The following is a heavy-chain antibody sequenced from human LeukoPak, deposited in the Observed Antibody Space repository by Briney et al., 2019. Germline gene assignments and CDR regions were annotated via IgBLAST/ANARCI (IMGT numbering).Heavy chain of an antibody. CDR1: GGSLSGYY. J-gene: IGHJ4*02. V-gene: IGHV4-34*01. CDR3: ARGSSLAAAPLHFDY. CDR2: INHSGST. Sequence: SETLSLTCAVYGGSLSGYYWSWIRQPPGKGLEWIGEINHSGSTNYNPSLKSRVTISVDTSKNQFSLKLSSVTAADTAVYYCARGSSLAAAPLHFDYWGQGTLVTVSS. D-gene: IGHD6-13*01.